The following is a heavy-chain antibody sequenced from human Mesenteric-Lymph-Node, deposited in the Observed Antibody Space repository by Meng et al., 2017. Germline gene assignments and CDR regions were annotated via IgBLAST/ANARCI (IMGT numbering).Heavy chain of an antibody. CDR3: AKDNPMATVIFYSMDV. V-gene: IGHV3-23*01. J-gene: IGHJ6*02. Sequence: GESLKISCAASGFTFSSYSMNWVRQAPGKGLEWVSGIGSSGAGTYYTDSVKGRFTISRDNSKNTMYLKMNSLRVKDTAIYYCAKDNPMATVIFYSMDVWGQGTTVTVSS. D-gene: IGHD2-15*01. CDR1: GFTFSSYS. CDR2: IGSSGAGT.